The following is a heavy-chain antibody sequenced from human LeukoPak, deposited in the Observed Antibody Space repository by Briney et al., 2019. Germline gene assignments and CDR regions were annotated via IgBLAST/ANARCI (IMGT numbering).Heavy chain of an antibody. D-gene: IGHD2-2*01. CDR3: TRDPPRYCSSTSCYYI. J-gene: IGHJ3*02. Sequence: GGSLRLSCTASGFTFGDYAMSWVRQAPGKGLEWVGFIRSKACGGTTEYAASVKGRFTISRDDSKSIAYLQMNSLKTEDTAVYYCTRDPPRYCSSTSCYYIWGQGTMVTVSS. CDR2: IRSKACGGTT. CDR1: GFTFGDYA. V-gene: IGHV3-49*04.